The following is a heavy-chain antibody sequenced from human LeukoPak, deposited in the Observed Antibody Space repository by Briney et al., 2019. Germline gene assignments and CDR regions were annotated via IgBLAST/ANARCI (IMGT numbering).Heavy chain of an antibody. J-gene: IGHJ4*02. Sequence: ASVKVSCKASRYTFTGHYMHWVRQAPGQGLEWMGWINPNSGGTNYAQKFQGRVTMTRDTSISTAYMELSRLRSDDTAVYYCARRMHSGYDWHYWGQGTLVTVSS. V-gene: IGHV1-2*02. CDR2: INPNSGGT. CDR3: ARRMHSGYDWHY. D-gene: IGHD5-12*01. CDR1: RYTFTGHY.